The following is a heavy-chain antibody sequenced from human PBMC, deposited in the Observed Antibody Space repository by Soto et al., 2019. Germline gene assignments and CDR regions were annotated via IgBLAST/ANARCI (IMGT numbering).Heavy chain of an antibody. CDR3: ASPGIAADQYYFDY. CDR2: ISYDGSNK. J-gene: IGHJ4*02. CDR1: GFTFSSYA. Sequence: ESGGGVVQPGRSLRLSCAASGFTFSSYAMHWVRQAPGKGLEWVAVISYDGSNKYYADSVKGRFTISRDNSKNTLYLQMNSLRAEDTAVYYCASPGIAADQYYFDYWGQGTLVTVSS. V-gene: IGHV3-30-3*01. D-gene: IGHD6-13*01.